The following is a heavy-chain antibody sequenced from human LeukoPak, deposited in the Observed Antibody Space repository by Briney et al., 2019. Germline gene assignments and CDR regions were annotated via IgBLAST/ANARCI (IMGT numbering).Heavy chain of an antibody. CDR3: ARALGAIIPHAFDI. J-gene: IGHJ3*02. CDR1: GGSISSSSYY. Sequence: SETLSLTCTVSGGSISSSSYYWGWIRQPPGKGLEWIGSIYYSGSTYYNPSLKSRVTISVDTSKNQFSLKPSSVTAADTAVYYCARALGAIIPHAFDIWGQGTMVTVSS. V-gene: IGHV4-39*07. CDR2: IYYSGST. D-gene: IGHD1-26*01.